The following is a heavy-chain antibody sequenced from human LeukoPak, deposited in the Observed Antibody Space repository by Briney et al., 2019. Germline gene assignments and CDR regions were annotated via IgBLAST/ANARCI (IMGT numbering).Heavy chain of an antibody. J-gene: IGHJ4*02. Sequence: GGSLRLSCAASGFTFRSYAMSWVRQAPGKGLEWVSAISKGADATYYAGSVKGRFTISRDNSKDTLSLQMNSLRAEDTAVYYCAKESPYCHGTDCRIYYFDSWGQGILVTVSS. CDR1: GFTFRSYA. CDR2: ISKGADAT. CDR3: AKESPYCHGTDCRIYYFDS. V-gene: IGHV3-23*01. D-gene: IGHD2-15*01.